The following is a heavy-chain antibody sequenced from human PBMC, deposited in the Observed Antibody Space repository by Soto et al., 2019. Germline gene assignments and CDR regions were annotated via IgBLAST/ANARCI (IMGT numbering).Heavy chain of an antibody. CDR2: INTNGVNT. CDR1: GFTFSGYS. CDR3: ARGRVEDSSGWATYFDY. Sequence: EVQLVESGGGLVQPGGSLRLFCAASGFTFSGYSMFWVRQAPGKGLEYVSAINTNGVNTFYAKSVKGRFTISRVNSKNTMYLQMGSLRAEDMAVYYCARGRVEDSSGWATYFDYWGQGTLVTVSS. D-gene: IGHD6-19*01. J-gene: IGHJ4*02. V-gene: IGHV3-64*01.